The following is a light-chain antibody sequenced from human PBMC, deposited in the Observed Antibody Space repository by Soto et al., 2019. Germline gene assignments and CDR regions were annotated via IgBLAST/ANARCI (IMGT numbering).Light chain of an antibody. CDR1: QEISNNY. J-gene: IGKJ1*01. CDR3: QQYGSSPRT. V-gene: IGKV3-20*01. CDR2: GAF. Sequence: EIVLTRSPGSVSLSPLERATLSFMASQEISNNYLAWYQQKPGQAPRLLIYGAFTRATGIPDRFSGSGSGTDFTLTITRLEPEDFTMYYCQQYGSSPRTFGQGTKVDIK.